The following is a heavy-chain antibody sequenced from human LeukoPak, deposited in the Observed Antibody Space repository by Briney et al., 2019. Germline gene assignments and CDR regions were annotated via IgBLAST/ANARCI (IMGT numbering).Heavy chain of an antibody. CDR3: EKDRGDVFNF. Sequence: GGSLRLSCAASGFTLSSYGMHWVRQAPGKGLEWVAVISYDGSNKYYADSVKGRFTISRDNSKNTLYLQMNSLRAEDTAVYYCEKDRGDVFNFGGQGKRVTVSS. D-gene: IGHD3-16*01. CDR1: GFTLSSYG. CDR2: ISYDGSNK. J-gene: IGHJ3*01. V-gene: IGHV3-30*18.